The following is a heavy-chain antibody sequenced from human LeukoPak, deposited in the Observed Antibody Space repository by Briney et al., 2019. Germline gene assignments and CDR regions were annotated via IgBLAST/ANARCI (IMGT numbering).Heavy chain of an antibody. CDR3: ARCCSSTSCYTRVFDY. J-gene: IGHJ4*02. Sequence: SETLSLTCTVSGGSISSSSYYWGWIRQPPGKGLEWIGSIYYSGNTYYNPSLKSRVTISVDTSKNQFSLKLSSVTAADTAVYYCARCCSSTSCYTRVFDYWGQGTLVTVSS. CDR2: IYYSGNT. CDR1: GGSISSSSYY. V-gene: IGHV4-39*01. D-gene: IGHD2-2*02.